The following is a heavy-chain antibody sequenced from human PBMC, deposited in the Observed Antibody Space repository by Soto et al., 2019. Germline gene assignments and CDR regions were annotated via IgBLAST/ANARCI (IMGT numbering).Heavy chain of an antibody. Sequence: ASVNVSCKASGYTFTSYYIHWVRQAPGQGLECMGIINPSGGSTSYAQKFQGRVTMTRDTSTSTVYMELSSLRSEDTAVYYCAREFAGYSYGYNYYGMDVWGQGTTVTVSS. CDR1: GYTFTSYY. CDR2: INPSGGST. J-gene: IGHJ6*02. V-gene: IGHV1-46*01. CDR3: AREFAGYSYGYNYYGMDV. D-gene: IGHD5-18*01.